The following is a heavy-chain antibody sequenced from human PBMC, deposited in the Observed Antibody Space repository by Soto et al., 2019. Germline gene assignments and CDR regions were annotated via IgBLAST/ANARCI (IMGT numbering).Heavy chain of an antibody. CDR3: AREAIVAGATTGMDV. D-gene: IGHD1-26*01. V-gene: IGHV1-46*01. CDR2: INPGYPAGRST. CDR1: GYTLATFF. Sequence: SVKVSCQASGYTLATFFMHWGRQAPVQGLEWMGVINPGYPAGRSTTYAQKFQGRVTMTTDTSTSTVYMELSRLRSDDTAVYYCAREAIVAGATTGMDVWGQGTTVTVSS. J-gene: IGHJ6*02.